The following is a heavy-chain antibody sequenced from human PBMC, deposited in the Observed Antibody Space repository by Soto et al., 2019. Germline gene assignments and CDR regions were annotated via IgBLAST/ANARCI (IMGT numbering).Heavy chain of an antibody. D-gene: IGHD3-10*01. CDR2: INHSGST. CDR1: GGSFSGYY. J-gene: IGHJ5*02. CDR3: ARGWQYYGSGSYYDYYWFDP. V-gene: IGHV4-34*01. Sequence: SETLSLTCAVYGGSFSGYYWSWIRQPPGKGLEWIGEINHSGSTNYNPSLKSRVTISVDTSKNQFSLKLSSVTAADTAVYYFARGWQYYGSGSYYDYYWFDPWGQGTLVTVSS.